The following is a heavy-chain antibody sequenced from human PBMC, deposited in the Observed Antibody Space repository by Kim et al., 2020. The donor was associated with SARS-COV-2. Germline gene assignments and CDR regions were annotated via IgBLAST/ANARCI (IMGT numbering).Heavy chain of an antibody. D-gene: IGHD1-26*01. CDR3: AGGGSYFFDY. V-gene: IGHV4-30-2*01. J-gene: IGHJ4*02. CDR1: GGSISSGGYS. Sequence: SETLSLTCAVSGGSISSGGYSWSWIRQPPGKGLEWIVYIYHSGSTYYNPSLKSRVTISVDRSKNQFSLKLSSVTAADTAVYYCAGGGSYFFDYWGQGTLVTVSS. CDR2: IYHSGST.